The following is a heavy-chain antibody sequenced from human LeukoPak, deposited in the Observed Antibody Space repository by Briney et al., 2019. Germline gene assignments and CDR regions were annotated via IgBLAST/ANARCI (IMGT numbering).Heavy chain of an antibody. J-gene: IGHJ6*02. V-gene: IGHV3-23*01. CDR1: GFTFSSNS. Sequence: PGGSLRLSCAASGFTFSSNSMTWVRQTPGKGLEWVSGISGSGDSTFYADSVKGRFTISRDNAKNSLYLQMNSLRAEDTAVYYCARDSIADRYFDWITHSRGGMDVWGQGTTVTVSS. CDR3: ARDSIADRYFDWITHSRGGMDV. CDR2: ISGSGDST. D-gene: IGHD3-9*01.